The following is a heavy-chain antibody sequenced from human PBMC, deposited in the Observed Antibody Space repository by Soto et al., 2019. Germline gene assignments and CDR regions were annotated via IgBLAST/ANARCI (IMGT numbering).Heavy chain of an antibody. CDR3: ATVIGSGWYSFDY. J-gene: IGHJ4*02. D-gene: IGHD6-19*01. CDR1: GYTLTELS. Sequence: ASVKVSCKVSGYTLTELSMHWVRQAPGKGLEWMGGFDPGDGETIYAQKFQGRVTMTEDTSTDTAYMELSSLRSEDTAVYYCATVIGSGWYSFDYWGQGTLATVSS. V-gene: IGHV1-24*01. CDR2: FDPGDGET.